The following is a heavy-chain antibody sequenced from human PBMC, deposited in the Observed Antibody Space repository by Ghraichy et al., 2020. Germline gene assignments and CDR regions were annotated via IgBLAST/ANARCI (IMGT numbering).Heavy chain of an antibody. V-gene: IGHV4-34*01. CDR3: ARYYDYVWGSYRPRYYFDY. CDR2: INHSGST. D-gene: IGHD3-16*02. Sequence: PETLSLTCAVYGGSFSGYYWSWIRQPPGKGLEWIGEINHSGSTNYNPSLKSRVTISVDTSKNQFSLKLSSVTAADTAVYYCARYYDYVWGSYRPRYYFDYWGQGTLVTVSS. J-gene: IGHJ4*02. CDR1: GGSFSGYY.